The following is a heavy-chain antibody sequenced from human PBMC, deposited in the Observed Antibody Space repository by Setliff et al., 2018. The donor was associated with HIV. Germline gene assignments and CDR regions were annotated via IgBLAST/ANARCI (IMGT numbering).Heavy chain of an antibody. J-gene: IGHJ5*02. CDR1: GDSISSYS. V-gene: IGHV4-4*09. CDR3: ARRIDDSGSFPDKNWFDT. CDR2: IFSSGRT. Sequence: TLSLTCTASGDSISSYSWNWIRQSPGGGLEWIGFIFSSGRTKYNPSLQSRVTMSIDTSKNQFSLRLTSVTAADTAVYYCARRIDDSGSFPDKNWFDTWGQGSLVTVSS. D-gene: IGHD3-10*01.